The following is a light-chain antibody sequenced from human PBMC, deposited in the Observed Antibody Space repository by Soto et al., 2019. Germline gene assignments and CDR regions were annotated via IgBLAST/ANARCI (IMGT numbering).Light chain of an antibody. J-gene: IGLJ2*01. V-gene: IGLV1-44*01. CDR1: SSSFKTNS. Sequence: QTVVTQSPSASGTPGQRVTISCSGSSSSFKTNSVQWFQQLPGTAPKLLIHNNNQRPSGVPDRFSGSKSGTSASLAITGLLPEDEADFFCQSFDTNLNAVVFGGGTKLTVL. CDR3: QSFDTNLNAVV. CDR2: NNN.